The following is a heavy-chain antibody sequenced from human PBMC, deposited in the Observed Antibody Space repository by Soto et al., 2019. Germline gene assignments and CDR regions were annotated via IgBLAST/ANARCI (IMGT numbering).Heavy chain of an antibody. Sequence: QVQLVESGGGVVQPGRSLRLSCAASGFTFSSYGMHWVRQAPGKGLEWVAIISYDGSNTYYADSVKGRFTISRDNSKNTLYLQMTSLRAEDTSVYYCAKEGGLSGSYYISSSYYFDYWGQGPLVTFSA. CDR1: GFTFSSYG. V-gene: IGHV3-30*18. CDR2: ISYDGSNT. J-gene: IGHJ4*02. CDR3: AKEGGLSGSYYISSSYYFDY. D-gene: IGHD1-26*01.